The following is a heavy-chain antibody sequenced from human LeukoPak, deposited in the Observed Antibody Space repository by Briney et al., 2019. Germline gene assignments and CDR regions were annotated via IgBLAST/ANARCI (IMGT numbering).Heavy chain of an antibody. CDR1: GLSLSGQW. Sequence: GGSLTLSCAASGLSLSGQWMNWVRQAPGQGLELVANIKYYCSEEYYAASVNGRLTIPRDNAQNSLSPQMNYVRAGATAIYYFDYTNDVAYWGQGTLVTVSS. CDR3: DYTNDVAY. D-gene: IGHD2-15*01. V-gene: IGHV3-7*01. J-gene: IGHJ4*02. CDR2: IKYYCSEE.